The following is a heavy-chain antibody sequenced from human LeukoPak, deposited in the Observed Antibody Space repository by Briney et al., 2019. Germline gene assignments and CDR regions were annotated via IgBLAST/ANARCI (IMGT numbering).Heavy chain of an antibody. CDR1: GGSISSYY. V-gene: IGHV4-59*08. D-gene: IGHD6-19*01. CDR3: ARRTLKDSSGWYYFDY. CDR2: IYYSGST. Sequence: PSETLSLTCTVSGGSISSYYWSWIRQPPGKGLEWIGYIYYSGSTNYNPSLKSRVTISVDTSKNQFSLKLSSVTAADTAVYYCARRTLKDSSGWYYFDYWGQGTLVTVSS. J-gene: IGHJ4*02.